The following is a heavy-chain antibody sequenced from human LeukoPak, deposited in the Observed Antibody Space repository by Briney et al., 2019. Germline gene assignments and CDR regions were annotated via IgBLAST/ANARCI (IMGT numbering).Heavy chain of an antibody. CDR2: ISWNSGSI. Sequence: GRSLRLSCAASGFTFDDYAMHWVRQAPGKGLEWASGISWNSGSIGYADSVKGRFTISRDNAKNSLYLQMNSLRAEDTALYYCAKDKFPRPTLFDYWGQGTLVTVSS. J-gene: IGHJ4*02. V-gene: IGHV3-9*01. CDR3: AKDKFPRPTLFDY. CDR1: GFTFDDYA.